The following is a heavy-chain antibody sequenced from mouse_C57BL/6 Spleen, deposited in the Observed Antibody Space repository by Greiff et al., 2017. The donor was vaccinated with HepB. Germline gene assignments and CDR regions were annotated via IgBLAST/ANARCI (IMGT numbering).Heavy chain of an antibody. V-gene: IGHV1-64*01. CDR3: ASRYYGNPLYWYFDV. CDR2: IHPNSGST. J-gene: IGHJ1*03. Sequence: QVQLQQPGAELVKPGASVKLSCKASGYTFTSYWMHWVKQRPGQGLEWIGMIHPNSGSTNYNEKFKSKATLTVDKSSSTAYMQLSSLTSEDSAVYYCASRYYGNPLYWYFDVWGTGTTVTVSS. CDR1: GYTFTSYW. D-gene: IGHD2-1*01.